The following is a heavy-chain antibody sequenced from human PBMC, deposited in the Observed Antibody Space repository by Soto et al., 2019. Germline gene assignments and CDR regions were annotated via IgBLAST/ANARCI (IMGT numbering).Heavy chain of an antibody. Sequence: EVQLVESGGGLVQPGGSLRLSCAASGFTVSSNYMSWVRQAPGQGLEWVSVIYSGGGTYYADSVKGRFTISRDNSKNTLYLQMNSLRAEDTAVYYCARDLVGATTEYFQHWGQGTLGTVSS. V-gene: IGHV3-66*01. CDR2: IYSGGGT. CDR3: ARDLVGATTEYFQH. D-gene: IGHD1-26*01. J-gene: IGHJ1*01. CDR1: GFTVSSNY.